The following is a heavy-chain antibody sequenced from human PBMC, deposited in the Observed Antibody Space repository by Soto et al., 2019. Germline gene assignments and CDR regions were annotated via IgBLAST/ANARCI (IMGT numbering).Heavy chain of an antibody. V-gene: IGHV4-4*07. CDR3: ARDIKAVADSNWFDP. CDR1: GGSISSYY. CDR2: IHTSGST. D-gene: IGHD6-19*01. J-gene: IGHJ5*02. Sequence: SETLSLTCTVSGGSISSYYWSWIRQPAGKGLEWIGRIHTSGSTNYNPSLKSRVTMSVDTSKNQFSLKLSSVTAADTAVYYCARDIKAVADSNWFDPWGQGTLVTVSS.